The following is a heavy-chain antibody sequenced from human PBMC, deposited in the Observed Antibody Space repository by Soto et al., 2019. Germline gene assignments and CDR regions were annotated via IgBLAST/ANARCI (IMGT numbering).Heavy chain of an antibody. D-gene: IGHD7-27*01. CDR3: ASHWGQAKRYYYYGMDV. CDR1: GGTFNSYA. V-gene: IGHV1-69*12. J-gene: IGHJ6*02. CDR2: IIPIFGTA. Sequence: QVQLVQSGAEVKKPGSSVKVSCKASGGTFNSYAISWVRQAPGQGLEWMGGIIPIFGTAGYAQKFQGRITITADEADSTAYMELSSLRSEDTAVYYCASHWGQAKRYYYYGMDVWGHGTTVTVSS.